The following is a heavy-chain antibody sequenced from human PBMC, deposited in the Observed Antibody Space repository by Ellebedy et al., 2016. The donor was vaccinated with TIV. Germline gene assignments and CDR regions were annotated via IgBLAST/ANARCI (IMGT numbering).Heavy chain of an antibody. CDR1: GFTFSNYN. CDR3: SRGCSTPDS. CDR2: IRSTGSDK. D-gene: IGHD2-15*01. J-gene: IGHJ4*02. Sequence: GESLKISCVASGFTFSNYNMNWVRQSPGKGLEWVSSIRSTGSDKYYAESVKGRFTISRDNAQDTLFLQMNSLRAEDTAVYFCSRGCSTPDSWGQGTLVIVSS. V-gene: IGHV3-21*06.